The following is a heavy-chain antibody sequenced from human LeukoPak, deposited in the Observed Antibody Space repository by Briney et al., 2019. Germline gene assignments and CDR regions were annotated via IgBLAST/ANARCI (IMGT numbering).Heavy chain of an antibody. Sequence: SVKVSCKASGYTFTSYGISWVRQAPGQGLEWMGGIIPIFGTANYAQKFQGRVTITTDESTSTAYMELSSLRSEDTAVYYCAGFDFWSGFGYWGQGTLVTVSS. J-gene: IGHJ4*02. CDR2: IIPIFGTA. D-gene: IGHD3-3*01. V-gene: IGHV1-69*05. CDR3: AGFDFWSGFGY. CDR1: GYTFTSYG.